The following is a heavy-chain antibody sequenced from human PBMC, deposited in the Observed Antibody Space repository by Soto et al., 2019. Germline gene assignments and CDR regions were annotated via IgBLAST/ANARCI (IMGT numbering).Heavy chain of an antibody. J-gene: IGHJ4*02. D-gene: IGHD3-10*01. V-gene: IGHV3-21*05. CDR2: ISLSGSDM. CDR1: GFTFSSYT. CDR3: ARDLRSGGSGSYFDFDY. Sequence: PGESLKISCAASGFTFSSYTMNWVRQAPGKGLEWVSYISLSGSDMYYADSVKGRFTISRDNAKNSLYLQMNSLRAEDTAVYYCARDLRSGGSGSYFDFDYWGQGTLVTVSS.